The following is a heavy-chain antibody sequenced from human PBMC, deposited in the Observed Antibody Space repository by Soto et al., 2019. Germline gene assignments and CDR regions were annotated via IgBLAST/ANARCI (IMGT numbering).Heavy chain of an antibody. V-gene: IGHV1-69*02. CDR2: VIPVLGVL. D-gene: IGHD4-17*01. CDR1: GGTFSSYT. Sequence: QVQLEQSGTEVKKPGSSVKVSCKPSGGTFSSYTISWVRQAPGQGLEWMGRVIPVLGVLDYAQKFQGRVTVTADKSTNTAYMELSSLRFEDTATYYCTMHPPTVTTGWYLDLWGPGTLVTVSS. J-gene: IGHJ2*01. CDR3: TMHPPTVTTGWYLDL.